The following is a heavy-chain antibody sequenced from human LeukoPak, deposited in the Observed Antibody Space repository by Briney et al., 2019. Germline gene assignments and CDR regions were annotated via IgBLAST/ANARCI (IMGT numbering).Heavy chain of an antibody. CDR1: GFTFSNYG. CDR2: IWHDGSIK. D-gene: IGHD6-13*01. Sequence: GRSLRLSCAASGFTFSNYGMHWVRHTPGKGLDWVAVIWHDGSIKYYADSVGGRFTLSRDNSMNTVYLQMNSLRADDTAVYYCAKVRQFTAATGTGLDYWGQGTLVTVSS. J-gene: IGHJ4*02. V-gene: IGHV3-33*03. CDR3: AKVRQFTAATGTGLDY.